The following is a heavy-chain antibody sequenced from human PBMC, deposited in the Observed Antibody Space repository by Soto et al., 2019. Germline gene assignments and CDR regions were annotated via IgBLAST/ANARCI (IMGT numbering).Heavy chain of an antibody. V-gene: IGHV3-23*01. CDR1: VFTFISYA. D-gene: IGHD3-22*01. CDR3: AKTPLYDSSGFFDS. CDR2: ISGSGGST. Sequence: GWSLRLSCASSVFTFISYAMSWVRQAPGKGLEWVSAISGSGGSTYYADSVKGRFTISRDNSKNTLYLQMNSLRAEDTAVYYCAKTPLYDSSGFFDSWGQGTLVTVSS. J-gene: IGHJ4*02.